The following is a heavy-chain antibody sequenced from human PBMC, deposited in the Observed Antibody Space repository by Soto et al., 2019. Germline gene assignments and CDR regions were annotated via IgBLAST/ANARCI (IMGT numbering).Heavy chain of an antibody. Sequence: GGSLRLSCAASGFTFSGYGMHWVRQAPGKGLEWVAAISNDGSNKYYADSVKGRFTISRDNSKNTLYLQMNSLRAEDTAVYYCAKDLGYCSSTSCYGDAYYYGMDVWGQGTTVTVSS. CDR2: ISNDGSNK. CDR3: AKDLGYCSSTSCYGDAYYYGMDV. CDR1: GFTFSGYG. V-gene: IGHV3-30*18. J-gene: IGHJ6*02. D-gene: IGHD2-2*01.